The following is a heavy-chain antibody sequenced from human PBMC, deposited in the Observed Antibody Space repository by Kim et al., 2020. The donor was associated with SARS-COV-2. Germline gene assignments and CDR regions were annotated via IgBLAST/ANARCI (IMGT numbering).Heavy chain of an antibody. CDR3: ARGGYCSSTSCYKYYYYG. V-gene: IGHV3-30-3*01. J-gene: IGHJ6*01. CDR1: GFTFSSYA. D-gene: IGHD2-2*01. Sequence: GGSLRLSCAASGFTFSSYAMHWVRQAPGKGLEWVAVISYDGSNKYYADSVKGRFTISRDNSKNTLYLQMNSLRAEDTAVYYCARGGYCSSTSCYKYYYYG. CDR2: ISYDGSNK.